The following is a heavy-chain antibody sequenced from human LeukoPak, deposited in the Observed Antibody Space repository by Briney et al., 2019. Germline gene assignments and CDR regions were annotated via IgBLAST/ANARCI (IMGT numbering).Heavy chain of an antibody. D-gene: IGHD5-24*01. V-gene: IGHV3-7*01. CDR2: IKQDGSEK. J-gene: IGHJ4*02. CDR3: ARDQGGYNPVLDY. Sequence: GGSLRLSCAASGFTFSSYWMSWVRQAPGKGLEWVADIKQDGSEKYYVDSVKGRFTISRDNAKNSLYLQMNSLRAEDTAVYYCARDQGGYNPVLDYWGQGTLVTVSS. CDR1: GFTFSSYW.